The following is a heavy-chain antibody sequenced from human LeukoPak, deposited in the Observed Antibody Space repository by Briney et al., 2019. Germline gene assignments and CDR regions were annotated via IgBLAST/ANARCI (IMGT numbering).Heavy chain of an antibody. CDR3: ARGYSSGYRIDY. V-gene: IGHV3-74*01. D-gene: IGHD2-15*01. CDR2: INGDGSST. Sequence: GGSLRLSCAASGFTSGTYWMHWVRQAPGKGLVWVSRINGDGSSTSYADSVKGRFTISRDNAKNTLYLQMDSLRAEDTAVYYCARGYSSGYRIDYWGQGTLVTVSS. J-gene: IGHJ4*02. CDR1: GFTSGTYW.